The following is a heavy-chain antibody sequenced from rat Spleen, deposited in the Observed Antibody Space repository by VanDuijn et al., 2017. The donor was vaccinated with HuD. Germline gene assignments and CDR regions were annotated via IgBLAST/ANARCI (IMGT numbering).Heavy chain of an antibody. D-gene: IGHD1-11*01. V-gene: IGHV5-25*01. CDR3: TRGGNYALDA. J-gene: IGHJ4*01. CDR1: GFTFSNYY. Sequence: EVQLVESGGGLVQPGRSMKLSCVVSGFTFSNYYMAWVRQAPTKGLEWVASITTGGGNTYYRDSVKGRFTISRDNAKSTLYLQMNSLRSEDTATYYCTRGGNYALDAWGQGASVTVSS. CDR2: ITTGGGNT.